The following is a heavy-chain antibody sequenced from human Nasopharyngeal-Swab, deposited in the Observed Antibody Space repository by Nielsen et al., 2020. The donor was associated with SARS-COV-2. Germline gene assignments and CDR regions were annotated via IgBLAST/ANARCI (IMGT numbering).Heavy chain of an antibody. CDR2: ISYDGSNK. CDR3: AKNSGLAAREFDY. CDR1: GFTFSSYG. D-gene: IGHD6-6*01. J-gene: IGHJ4*02. Sequence: LKISCAASGFTFSSYGMHWVRQAPGKGLEWVAVISYDGSNKYYADSVKGRFTISRDNSKNTLYLQMNSLRAEDTAVYYCAKNSGLAAREFDYWGQGTLVTVSS. V-gene: IGHV3-30*18.